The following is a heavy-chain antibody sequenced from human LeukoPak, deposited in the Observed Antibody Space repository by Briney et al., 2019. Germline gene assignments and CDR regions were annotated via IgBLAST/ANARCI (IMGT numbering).Heavy chain of an antibody. V-gene: IGHV2-5*02. CDR1: EFPLSTSAVA. Sequence: SGPPQVKPTKTLTLTCTFSEFPLSTSAVAVTWIRHPQRKALESLALIYWDDDKLYSPSLKSRLTITKDTSKNQVVLTMTNMDPVDTATYYCAHIAAAGSGGSDYWGQGTLVTVSS. CDR2: IYWDDDK. D-gene: IGHD6-13*01. J-gene: IGHJ4*02. CDR3: AHIAAAGSGGSDY.